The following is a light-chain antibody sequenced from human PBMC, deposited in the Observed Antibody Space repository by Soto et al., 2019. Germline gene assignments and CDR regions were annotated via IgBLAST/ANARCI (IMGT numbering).Light chain of an antibody. V-gene: IGLV1-40*01. J-gene: IGLJ2*01. Sequence: QSVLTQPPSVSGAPGQRVTISCTGSSSNIGADYDVHWYQHLPGTAPKLLIYRNTNRPSGVPDRFSGSKSGTSASLAITGLQAEDEADYYCHSYDSSLSVVFGGGTQLTVL. CDR1: SSNIGADYD. CDR2: RNT. CDR3: HSYDSSLSVV.